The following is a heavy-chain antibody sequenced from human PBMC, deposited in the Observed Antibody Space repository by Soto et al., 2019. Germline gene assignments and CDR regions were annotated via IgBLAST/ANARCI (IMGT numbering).Heavy chain of an antibody. CDR3: ARAPTTVVTPYYYYYGMDV. D-gene: IGHD4-17*01. V-gene: IGHV4-34*01. J-gene: IGHJ6*02. Sequence: SETLSLTCAVYGGSFSGYYWSWIRQPPGKGLEWIGEINHSGSTNYNPSLKSRVTISVDTSKNRFSLKLSSVTAADTAVYYCARAPTTVVTPYYYYYGMDVWGQGTTVTVSS. CDR1: GGSFSGYY. CDR2: INHSGST.